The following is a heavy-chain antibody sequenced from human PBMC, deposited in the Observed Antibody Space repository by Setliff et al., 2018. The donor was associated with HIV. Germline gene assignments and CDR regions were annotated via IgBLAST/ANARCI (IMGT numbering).Heavy chain of an antibody. CDR2: IFASGDT. CDR3: ARGWGHDGFDF. CDR1: DASINSYY. J-gene: IGHJ3*01. D-gene: IGHD6-19*01. V-gene: IGHV4-4*09. Sequence: PSETLSLTCTVSDASINSYYWNWIRQPPGKGLEWIGFIFASGDTKYNPSLQSRVSMSIDTSKNQFSLKLRSVTAADTAIYYCARGWGHDGFDFWGQGTMVTVSS.